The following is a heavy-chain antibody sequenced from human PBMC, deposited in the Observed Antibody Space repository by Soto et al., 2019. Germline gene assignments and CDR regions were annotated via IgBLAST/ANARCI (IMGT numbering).Heavy chain of an antibody. Sequence: QVQLVQSGAEVKKPGASVKVSCKASGYTFTSYAMHWVRQAPGQRLEWMGWINAGNGNTKYSQKFQGRVTITRDTDASPAYMELRSLRSEDTAVYYRARGYSRNWYSLDYCGQRTLVTVSS. CDR3: ARGYSRNWYSLDY. CDR1: GYTFTSYA. CDR2: INAGNGNT. J-gene: IGHJ4*02. V-gene: IGHV1-3*01. D-gene: IGHD6-13*01.